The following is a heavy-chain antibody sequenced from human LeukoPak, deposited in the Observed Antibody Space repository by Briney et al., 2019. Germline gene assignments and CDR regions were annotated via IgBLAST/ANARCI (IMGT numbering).Heavy chain of an antibody. CDR3: ARRLKQDATKTFDY. CDR2: IDPNSGGT. CDR1: GYTFTGNH. J-gene: IGHJ4*02. D-gene: IGHD5-12*01. V-gene: IGHV1-2*02. Sequence: ASVKVSCKASGYTFTGNHIHWVRQAPGQGLEWMGWIDPNSGGTNFEQKFQGRVTMTRDTSISTAYMELSRLRSDDTAVYYCARRLKQDATKTFDYGGQGTLVTVPS.